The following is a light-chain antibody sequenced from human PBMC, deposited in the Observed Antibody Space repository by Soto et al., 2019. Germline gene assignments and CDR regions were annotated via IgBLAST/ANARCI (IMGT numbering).Light chain of an antibody. Sequence: QSALTQPRSVSGSPGQSVTISCTGNSSDVGGYNYVSWYQQHPGKAPKLMIYDVSKRPSGVPDRFSGSKSGNTASLTISGLQAEDEADYYCCSYAGSYTFVFGTG. V-gene: IGLV2-11*01. CDR3: CSYAGSYTFV. CDR2: DVS. J-gene: IGLJ1*01. CDR1: SSDVGGYNY.